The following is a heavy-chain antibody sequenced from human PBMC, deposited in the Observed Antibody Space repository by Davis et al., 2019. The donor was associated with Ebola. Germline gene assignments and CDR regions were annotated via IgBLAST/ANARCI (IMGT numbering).Heavy chain of an antibody. CDR1: GFTFSGYW. CDR3: ARVNAVTGYSRFDS. J-gene: IGHJ5*01. Sequence: GESLKISCAASGFTFSGYWMHWVRQAPGKGLVWVSRINSDGSSTTYAGSVKGRFTISRDNARNTLHLQMNSLRAEDTAFYHCARVNAVTGYSRFDSWGQGTLVTVSS. CDR2: INSDGSST. D-gene: IGHD3-9*01. V-gene: IGHV3-74*01.